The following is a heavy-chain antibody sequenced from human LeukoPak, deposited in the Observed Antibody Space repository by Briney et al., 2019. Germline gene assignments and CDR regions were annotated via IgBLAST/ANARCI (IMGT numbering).Heavy chain of an antibody. CDR3: ARGSYPGWYSGEFVS. Sequence: SETLSLTCTVSGGSISTYYWNWIRQPPGKGLEWIGSIYYSGSTYYNPSLKSRVTISVDTSKNQFSLKLSSVTAADTAVYYCARGSYPGWYSGEFVSWGPGTLVIVSS. D-gene: IGHD6-19*01. CDR1: GGSISTYY. J-gene: IGHJ4*02. CDR2: IYYSGST. V-gene: IGHV4-59*12.